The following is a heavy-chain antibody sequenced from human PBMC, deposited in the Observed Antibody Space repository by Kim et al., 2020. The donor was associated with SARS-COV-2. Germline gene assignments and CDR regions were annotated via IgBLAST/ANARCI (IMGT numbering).Heavy chain of an antibody. Sequence: QKFQGSVTMTRDTSTSTVYMELSSLGSEDTAVYYCAREPLYYDFWSGFDYWGQGTLVTVSS. V-gene: IGHV1-46*01. D-gene: IGHD3-3*01. CDR3: AREPLYYDFWSGFDY. J-gene: IGHJ4*01.